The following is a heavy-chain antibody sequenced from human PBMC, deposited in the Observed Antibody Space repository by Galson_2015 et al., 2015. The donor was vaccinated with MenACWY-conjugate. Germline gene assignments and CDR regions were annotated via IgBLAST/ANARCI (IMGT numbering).Heavy chain of an antibody. Sequence: SLRLSCAASGFTFSSYVMHWVRQAPGKGLEWVAVISEDGNNKNYADSVKGRFTISRDNSKNTLYLQMNTLRAEDTAVYYCARAGNDYDFWSTYYYYFDYWGQGTLVTVSS. CDR2: ISEDGNNK. CDR1: GFTFSSYV. D-gene: IGHD3-3*01. J-gene: IGHJ4*02. V-gene: IGHV3-30-3*01. CDR3: ARAGNDYDFWSTYYYYFDY.